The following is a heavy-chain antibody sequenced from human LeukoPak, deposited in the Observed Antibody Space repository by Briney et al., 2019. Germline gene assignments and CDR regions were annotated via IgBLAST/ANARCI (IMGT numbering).Heavy chain of an antibody. CDR3: AKDNRRHYTSGPNPDSLH. Sequence: GGSLRLSCAASGFTFSSYAMHWVRQAPGKGLEWVAVISYDGSNKYYAGSVKGRFTISRDNSKNTLYLQMNSLRVEDTAFYYCAKDNRRHYTSGPNPDSLHWGQGALVTVSS. J-gene: IGHJ4*02. V-gene: IGHV3-30-3*01. CDR1: GFTFSSYA. CDR2: ISYDGSNK. D-gene: IGHD6-19*01.